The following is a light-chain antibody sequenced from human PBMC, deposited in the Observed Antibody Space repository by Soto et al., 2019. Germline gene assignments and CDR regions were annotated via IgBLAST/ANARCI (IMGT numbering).Light chain of an antibody. Sequence: EIVLTQSPVTLSLSPGESATLSCGASQSVTSSFLAWYQKKPGQAPRLLIYGASSRATGIPDRFSGSGSGTDFTLTISSLEPEDFAVYYCQQRSNWPQWTFGQGTKVDI. CDR2: GAS. CDR3: QQRSNWPQWT. V-gene: IGKV3D-20*02. CDR1: QSVTSSF. J-gene: IGKJ1*01.